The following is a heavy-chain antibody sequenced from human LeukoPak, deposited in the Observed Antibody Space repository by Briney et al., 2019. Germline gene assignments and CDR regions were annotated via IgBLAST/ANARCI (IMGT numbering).Heavy chain of an antibody. J-gene: IGHJ4*02. CDR1: GGSFSGYY. Sequence: PSETLSLTCAVYGGSFSGYYWSWIRQPPGKGLEWIGEINHSGSTNYNPSLKSRVTISVDTSKNQFSLKLSSVTAADTAVYYCARHRWDRAPGAYWGQGTLVTVSS. D-gene: IGHD1-26*01. CDR3: ARHRWDRAPGAY. CDR2: INHSGST. V-gene: IGHV4-34*01.